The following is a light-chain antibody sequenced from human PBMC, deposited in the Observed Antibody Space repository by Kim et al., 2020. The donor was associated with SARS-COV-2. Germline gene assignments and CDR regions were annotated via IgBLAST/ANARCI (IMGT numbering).Light chain of an antibody. J-gene: IGKJ4*01. CDR1: QSVSSS. V-gene: IGKV3-11*01. CDR2: DAS. CDR3: HQRNNPLT. Sequence: PGDRATLSCRASQSVSSSLAWYQQKPGQAPRLVIYDASNRATGIPARFSGSGSGTDFTLTISSLEPEDFAVYYCHQRNNPLTFGGGTKVDIK.